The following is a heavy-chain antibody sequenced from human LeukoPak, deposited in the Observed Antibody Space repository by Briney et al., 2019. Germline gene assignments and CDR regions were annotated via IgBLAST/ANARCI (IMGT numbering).Heavy chain of an antibody. D-gene: IGHD5-12*01. CDR1: GGSISSGDYY. CDR2: IYYSGST. CDR3: ARTYSGYDSLFDY. V-gene: IGHV4-30-4*01. J-gene: IGHJ4*02. Sequence: SSETLSLTCTVSGGSISSGDYYWSWIRQPPGKGLEWIGYIYYSGSTYYNPSPKSRVTISVDTSKNQFSLKLSSVTAADTAVYYCARTYSGYDSLFDYWGQGTLVTVSS.